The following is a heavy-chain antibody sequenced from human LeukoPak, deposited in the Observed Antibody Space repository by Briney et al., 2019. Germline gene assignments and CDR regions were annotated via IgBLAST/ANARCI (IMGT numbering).Heavy chain of an antibody. CDR1: GYSISSGYY. V-gene: IGHV4-38-2*02. CDR3: ARDAPVMRIYSSSPRFDP. CDR2: IYHSGST. J-gene: IGHJ5*02. D-gene: IGHD6-13*01. Sequence: SETLSLTCTVSGYSISSGYYWGWIRQPPGKGLEWIGSIYHSGSTYYNPSLKSRVTISVDTSRNQFSLKLSSVTAADTAVYYCARDAPVMRIYSSSPRFDPWGQGTLVTVSS.